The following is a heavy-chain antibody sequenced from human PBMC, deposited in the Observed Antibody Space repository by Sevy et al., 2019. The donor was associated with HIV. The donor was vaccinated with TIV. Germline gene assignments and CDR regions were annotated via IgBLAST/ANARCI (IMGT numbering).Heavy chain of an antibody. J-gene: IGHJ4*02. CDR1: GFTFSEYG. Sequence: GGSLRLSCAASGFTFSEYGMHWVRQAPGKGLEWVAVISHDGRNNKYNADSVKGRFTISRDNSKNTVYLQMNSLRVDDTAIYYCARDRGEILSSAFKTWGQGTLVTVSS. D-gene: IGHD3-16*01. CDR2: ISHDGRNNK. CDR3: ARDRGEILSSAFKT. V-gene: IGHV3-30*04.